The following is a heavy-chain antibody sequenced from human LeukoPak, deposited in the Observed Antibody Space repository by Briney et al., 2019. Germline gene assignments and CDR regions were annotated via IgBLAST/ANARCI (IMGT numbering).Heavy chain of an antibody. Sequence: PRGSLRLSCAASGFRFSDYSMNWVRQAPGKGLEGISYIGTSSGNTNYADSVKGRFTISGDKAKNSLYLQMNSLRVEDTAVYYCARDYKYAFDNWGQGTLVTVSS. V-gene: IGHV3-48*01. CDR3: ARDYKYAFDN. CDR2: IGTSSGNT. J-gene: IGHJ4*02. D-gene: IGHD5-24*01. CDR1: GFRFSDYS.